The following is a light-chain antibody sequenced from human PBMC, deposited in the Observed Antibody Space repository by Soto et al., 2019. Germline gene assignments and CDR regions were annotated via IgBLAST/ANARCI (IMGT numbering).Light chain of an antibody. CDR2: DAS. CDR1: QSISRS. CDR3: QQPSNWPLN. Sequence: SPASLYVSAGERATLSCRASQSISRSLAWYQQKPGQAPRLLISDASNRATGIPARFSGSGSGTDFTLTISILEPEDFAVYYFQQPSNWPLNFGGGTKVDIK. J-gene: IGKJ4*01. V-gene: IGKV3-11*01.